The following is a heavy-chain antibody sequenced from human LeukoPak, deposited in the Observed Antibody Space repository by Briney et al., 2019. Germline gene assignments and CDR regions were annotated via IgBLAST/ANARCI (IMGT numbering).Heavy chain of an antibody. CDR1: GGSISSRTYY. D-gene: IGHD4-23*01. CDR2: IHYSGTT. CDR3: ARSFYGGVRDAFDI. V-gene: IGHV4-39*07. Sequence: SETLSLTCAVSGGSISSRTYYWGWVRQPPGQGLEWIGNIHYSGTTYYNPSLKSRVTISVDTSKNQFSLKLSSVTAADTAVCYCARSFYGGVRDAFDIWGQGTMVTVSS. J-gene: IGHJ3*02.